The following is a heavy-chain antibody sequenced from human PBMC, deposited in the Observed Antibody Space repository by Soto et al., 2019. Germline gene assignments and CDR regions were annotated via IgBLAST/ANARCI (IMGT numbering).Heavy chain of an antibody. CDR1: GFSFVNYA. J-gene: IGHJ4*02. CDR3: AKATTNGGWFNPFDS. CDR2: LSGSGTST. V-gene: IGHV3-23*01. D-gene: IGHD6-19*01. Sequence: GGSLRLSCAASGFSFVNYAMNWVRQAPGKGLEWVSGLSGSGTSTYYADSVKGRFTISRDNSRDTLFLQMNGLTADDTAVYYCAKATTNGGWFNPFDSWGQGALVTVSS.